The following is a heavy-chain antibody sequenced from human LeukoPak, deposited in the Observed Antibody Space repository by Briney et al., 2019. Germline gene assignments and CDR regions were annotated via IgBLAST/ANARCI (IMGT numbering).Heavy chain of an antibody. CDR3: ARSGKGLGYCSGGSCYSEDAFDI. V-gene: IGHV4-59*08. CDR1: GGSISSYY. D-gene: IGHD2-15*01. Sequence: SETLSLTCTVSGGSISSYYWSWIRQPPGKGLEWIGYIYYSGNTNYNPSLKSRVTISVDTSKNQFSLKLSSVTAADTAVYYCARSGKGLGYCSGGSCYSEDAFDIWGQGTMVTVSS. CDR2: IYYSGNT. J-gene: IGHJ3*02.